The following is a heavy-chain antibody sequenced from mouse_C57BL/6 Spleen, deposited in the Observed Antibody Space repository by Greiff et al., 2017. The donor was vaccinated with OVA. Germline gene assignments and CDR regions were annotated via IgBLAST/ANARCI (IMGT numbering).Heavy chain of an antibody. D-gene: IGHD1-1*01. V-gene: IGHV5-6*01. CDR3: ARGYYGSSPDWYFDV. Sequence: EVQLKESGGDLVKPGGSLKLSCAASGFTFSSYGMSWVRQTPDKRLEWVATISSGGSYTYYPDSVKGRFTISRDNAKNTLYLQMSSLKSEDTAMYYCARGYYGSSPDWYFDVWGTGTTVTVSS. CDR2: ISSGGSYT. CDR1: GFTFSSYG. J-gene: IGHJ1*03.